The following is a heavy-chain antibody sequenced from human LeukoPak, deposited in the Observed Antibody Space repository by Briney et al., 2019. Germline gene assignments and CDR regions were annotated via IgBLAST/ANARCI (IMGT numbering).Heavy chain of an antibody. CDR1: GFTFSSYE. Sequence: GGSLRLSCAASGFTFSSYEMNWVRQAPGKGLEWIPYISSSGRTMYFADSVKGRFTISRDNAKNSLYLQMNSLRAEDTAVYYCARDSGRGYTYGYPDYWGQGTLVTVSS. CDR3: ARDSGRGYTYGYPDY. V-gene: IGHV3-48*03. J-gene: IGHJ4*02. D-gene: IGHD5-18*01. CDR2: ISSSGRTM.